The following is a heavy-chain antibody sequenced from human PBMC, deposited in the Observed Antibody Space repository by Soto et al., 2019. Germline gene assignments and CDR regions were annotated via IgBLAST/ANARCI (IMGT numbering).Heavy chain of an antibody. CDR1: GFTFRDYY. Sequence: GGSLRLSCEVSGFTFRDYYMSWIRQAPGKGLEWVSYISSGGSSTFYTESVKGRFTISRDIAKNSLYLQMNSLRGRDTAIYYCVKEGSGWYSRGCFDFWGRGTMVTVSS. V-gene: IGHV3-11*01. CDR2: ISSGGSST. J-gene: IGHJ3*01. D-gene: IGHD6-19*01. CDR3: VKEGSGWYSRGCFDF.